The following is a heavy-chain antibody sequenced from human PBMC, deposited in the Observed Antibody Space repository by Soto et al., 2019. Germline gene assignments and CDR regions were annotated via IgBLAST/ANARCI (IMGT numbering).Heavy chain of an antibody. D-gene: IGHD6-25*01. J-gene: IGHJ4*02. CDR3: AIRPNTKRAFDY. Sequence: QITLKESGPPLVKPTQTLTLTCNFSGFSLSTSGVGVRWLGQPPGKALERLALIYWDDDKRYSPSLKSRLTLTKDTAKNQVVLTMTNMDPVNTATEYCAIRPNTKRAFDYLGQGTLVTVCS. V-gene: IGHV2-5*02. CDR1: GFSLSTSGVG. CDR2: IYWDDDK.